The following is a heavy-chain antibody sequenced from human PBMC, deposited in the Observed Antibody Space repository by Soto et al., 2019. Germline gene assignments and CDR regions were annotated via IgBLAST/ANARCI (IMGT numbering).Heavy chain of an antibody. D-gene: IGHD1-1*01. J-gene: IGHJ4*01. V-gene: IGHV3-23*01. CDR3: ANSQGNSRWNPV. CDR1: GFTFSGYA. CDR2: ISGSGGST. Sequence: PGGSLRLSCAASGFTFSGYAMSWVRQAPGKGLEWVSAISGSGGSTYYADYVKGRFTISRDNSKNTLYLQMNSLRAEDTAVYYCANSQGNSRWNPVWGQGTLVTVSS.